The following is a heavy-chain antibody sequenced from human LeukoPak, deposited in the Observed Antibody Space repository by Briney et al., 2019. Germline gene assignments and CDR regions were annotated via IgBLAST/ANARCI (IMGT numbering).Heavy chain of an antibody. V-gene: IGHV3-74*01. Sequence: PGGSLRLSCAASGFTFSSYWMHWVRQAPGKGLVWVSRINSDGSSTSYADSVKGRFTISRDNAKNSLYLQMNSLRAEDTAVYYCARESWVYYFDYWGQGTLVTVSS. CDR1: GFTFSSYW. CDR2: INSDGSST. J-gene: IGHJ4*02. CDR3: ARESWVYYFDY. D-gene: IGHD6-13*01.